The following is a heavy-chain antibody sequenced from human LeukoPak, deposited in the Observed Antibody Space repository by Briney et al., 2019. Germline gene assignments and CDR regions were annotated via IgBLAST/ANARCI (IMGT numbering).Heavy chain of an antibody. D-gene: IGHD2-2*01. CDR2: IYSSGST. CDR3: SRGQYHLLYWYFDL. J-gene: IGHJ2*01. CDR1: GGSISSYY. V-gene: IGHV4-4*07. Sequence: SETLSLTCTVSGGSISSYYWSWIRQPAGKGLEWIGRIYSSGSTNYKPSLKSRVTMSVDTSKNQYSLRLSSVTAAHTAVYYCSRGQYHLLYWYFDLWGHGTLVTVSS.